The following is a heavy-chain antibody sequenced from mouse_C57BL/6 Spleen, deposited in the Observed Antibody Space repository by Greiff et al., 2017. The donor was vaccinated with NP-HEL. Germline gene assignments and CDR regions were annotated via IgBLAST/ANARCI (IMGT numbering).Heavy chain of an antibody. V-gene: IGHV1-52*01. CDR3: ARGGYYES. Sequence: QVQLQQPGAELVRPGSSVKLSCKASGYTFTSYWMHWVKQRPIQGLEWIGNIDPSDSETNYNQKFKDKATLTVDKSSSTAYMQLSSLTSEDSAVYYCARGGYYESWGQGALVTVSA. J-gene: IGHJ3*01. CDR1: GYTFTSYW. CDR2: IDPSDSET. D-gene: IGHD2-4*01.